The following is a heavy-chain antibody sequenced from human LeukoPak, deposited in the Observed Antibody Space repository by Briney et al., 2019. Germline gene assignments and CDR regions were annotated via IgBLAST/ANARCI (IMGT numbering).Heavy chain of an antibody. CDR3: ARGPYSSSCYPNFDY. Sequence: PGESLKISCKGSGYSFTSYWIGWVRQMPGKGLEWMGIIYPGDSDTRYSPSFQGQVTISADKSISTAYLQWSSLKASDTAMYYCARGPYSSSCYPNFDYWGQGTLVTVSS. J-gene: IGHJ4*02. V-gene: IGHV5-51*01. CDR2: IYPGDSDT. D-gene: IGHD6-13*01. CDR1: GYSFTSYW.